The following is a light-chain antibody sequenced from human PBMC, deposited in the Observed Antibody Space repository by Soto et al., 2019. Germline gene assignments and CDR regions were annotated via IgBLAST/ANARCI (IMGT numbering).Light chain of an antibody. J-gene: IGKJ1*01. CDR2: AAS. CDR1: QSISRY. V-gene: IGKV1-39*01. Sequence: DIQMTQSPSSLSASVGDRVTITCRACQSISRYLNWYQQKQGKAPKXXIYAASSLQSGVPSRFSGSVSGTDGTITISSLKQEDGSTYYCQQSYTTTRTFGQGTKVDIK. CDR3: QQSYTTTRT.